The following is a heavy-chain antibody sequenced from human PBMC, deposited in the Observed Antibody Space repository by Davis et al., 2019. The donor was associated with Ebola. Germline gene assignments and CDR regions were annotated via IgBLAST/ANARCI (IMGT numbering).Heavy chain of an antibody. V-gene: IGHV3-23*01. CDR2: ISGSGGST. J-gene: IGHJ6*02. D-gene: IGHD5-18*01. CDR1: GFTFSSSA. CDR3: ARDWYSYGGYYYYGMDV. Sequence: ESLKISCAASGFTFSSSAMSWVRPAPREGLGWVSAISGSGGSTYYADSVKGRFTISRDKSKNTLYLQMNSLRAEDTAVYYCARDWYSYGGYYYYGMDVWGQGTTVTVSS.